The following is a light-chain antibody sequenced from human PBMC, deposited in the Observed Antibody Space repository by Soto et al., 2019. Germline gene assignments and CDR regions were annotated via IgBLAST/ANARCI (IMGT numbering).Light chain of an antibody. J-gene: IGLJ1*01. CDR3: ISYTGKSASYV. CDR1: STDVGAYNY. CDR2: EVT. Sequence: SVLAQPASVSGSPGQSITISCTGTSTDVGAYNYVAWYQQHPGKAPKLIIYEVTNRPSGVSYRFSASKSGNTASLTISGLHSEDEADYYCISYTGKSASYVFGTGTKVTV. V-gene: IGLV2-14*01.